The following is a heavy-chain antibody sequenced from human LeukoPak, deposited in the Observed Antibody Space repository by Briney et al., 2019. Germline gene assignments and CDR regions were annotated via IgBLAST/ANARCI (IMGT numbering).Heavy chain of an antibody. CDR1: GGSISSSSYY. V-gene: IGHV4-39*01. J-gene: IGHJ3*02. Sequence: PSETLSLTCTVSGGSISSSSYYWGWIRQPPGKGLEWIGSIYYSGSTYYNPSLKSRVTISVDTSKNQFSLKLSSVTAAGTAVYYCAITRGAFDIWGQGTMVTVSS. CDR2: IYYSGST. D-gene: IGHD3-10*01. CDR3: AITRGAFDI.